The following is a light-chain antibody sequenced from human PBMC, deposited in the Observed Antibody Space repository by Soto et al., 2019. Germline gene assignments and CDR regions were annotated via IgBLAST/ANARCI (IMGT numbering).Light chain of an antibody. CDR3: QHYGSLVLT. Sequence: EIVLTQSPGTLSLFPGERATLSCRANQSVSSTYLAWYQQKPGQAPRLLIYGASSRATGIPDRFSGSGSGTDFTLTISRLEPEDFAVYYCQHYGSLVLTFGGGTKVEIK. J-gene: IGKJ4*01. CDR1: QSVSSTY. CDR2: GAS. V-gene: IGKV3-20*01.